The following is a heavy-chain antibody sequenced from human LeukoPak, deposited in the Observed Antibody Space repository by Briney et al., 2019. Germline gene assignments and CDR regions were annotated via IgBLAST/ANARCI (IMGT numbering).Heavy chain of an antibody. J-gene: IGHJ6*02. V-gene: IGHV1-46*01. CDR3: ARVPSPYYDFWSGYSHYYYYGMDV. CDR2: INPSGGST. D-gene: IGHD3-3*01. CDR1: GYTFTSYY. Sequence: ASVKVPCKASGYTFTSYYMHWVRQAPGQGLEWMGIINPSGGSTSYAQKFQGRVTMTRDTSTSTVYMELSSLRSEDTAVYYCARVPSPYYDFWSGYSHYYYYGMDVWGQGTTVTVSS.